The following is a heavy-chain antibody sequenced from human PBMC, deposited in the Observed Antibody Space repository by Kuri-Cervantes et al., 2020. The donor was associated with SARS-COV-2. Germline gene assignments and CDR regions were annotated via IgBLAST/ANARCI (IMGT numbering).Heavy chain of an antibody. Sequence: ASVKVSCKASGYTFTSYYMHWVRQAPGQGLEWMGWMNPNSGNTGYAQKFQGRVTMTRNTSISTAYMELSSLRSEDTAVYYCAKDYDFWSGYYNWYYYYGMDVWGQGTTVTVSS. J-gene: IGHJ6*02. CDR3: AKDYDFWSGYYNWYYYYGMDV. D-gene: IGHD3-3*01. CDR1: GYTFTSYY. CDR2: MNPNSGNT. V-gene: IGHV1-8*02.